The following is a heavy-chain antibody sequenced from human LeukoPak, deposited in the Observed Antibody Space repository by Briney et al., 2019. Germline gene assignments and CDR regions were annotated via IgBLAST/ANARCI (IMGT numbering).Heavy chain of an antibody. CDR3: ARPHNNWRWYFDL. J-gene: IGHJ2*01. CDR1: GFTFSSSW. CDR2: IKEDGTEK. Sequence: PGRSLRLSCAAPGFTFSSSWMNWVRQSPGKGLEWVANIKEDGTEKYYVDSVKGRFTIFRDNAKNSLYLQMNSLRAEDTAVYYCARPHNNWRWYFDLWGRGTLVTVSS. D-gene: IGHD3-3*01. V-gene: IGHV3-7*03.